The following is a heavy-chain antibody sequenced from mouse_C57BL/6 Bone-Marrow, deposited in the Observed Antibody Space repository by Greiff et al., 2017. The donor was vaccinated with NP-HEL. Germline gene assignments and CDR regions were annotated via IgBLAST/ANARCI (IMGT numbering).Heavy chain of an antibody. CDR3: ARWDSNPYYFDY. J-gene: IGHJ2*01. Sequence: QVQLQQSGAELVRPGASVKLSCKASGYTFTDYYINWVKQRPGQGLEWIARIYPGSGNTYYNEKFKGKATLTAEKSSSTAYMQLSSLTSEDSAVYFCARWDSNPYYFDYWGQGTTLTVSS. D-gene: IGHD2-5*01. V-gene: IGHV1-76*01. CDR2: IYPGSGNT. CDR1: GYTFTDYY.